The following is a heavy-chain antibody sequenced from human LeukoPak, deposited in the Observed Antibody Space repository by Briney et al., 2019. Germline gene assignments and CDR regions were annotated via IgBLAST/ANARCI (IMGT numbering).Heavy chain of an antibody. Sequence: GGSLRLSCAASGFTFSNAWMNWVRQAPGKGLEWVGRIKGKSDGGTTDYAAPVKGRFTNSRDDSKNTLYLQMNSLKTEDIAVYYCSTGIFGAFNMWGQGTMVTVSP. CDR3: STGIFGAFNM. V-gene: IGHV3-15*01. D-gene: IGHD3-10*02. CDR1: GFTFSNAW. CDR2: IKGKSDGGTT. J-gene: IGHJ3*02.